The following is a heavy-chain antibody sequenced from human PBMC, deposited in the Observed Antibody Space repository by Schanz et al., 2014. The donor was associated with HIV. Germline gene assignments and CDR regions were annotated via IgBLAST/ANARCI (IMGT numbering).Heavy chain of an antibody. V-gene: IGHV3-23*04. CDR3: AKDPGILPRTYFDS. CDR1: GFPFAAYA. CDR2: IDGVGDNT. D-gene: IGHD2-2*02. Sequence: EVLLVESGGGFVQPGGSLRLSCATSGFPFAAYAMTWVRQAPGKGLEWVSAIDGVGDNTYYADSVKGRFTISRDNSKNTVYLRMSGLRAEDTAVYYCAKDPGILPRTYFDSWGQGTPVTVSS. J-gene: IGHJ4*02.